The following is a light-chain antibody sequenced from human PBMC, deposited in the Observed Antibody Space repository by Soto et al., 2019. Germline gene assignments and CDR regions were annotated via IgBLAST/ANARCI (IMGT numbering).Light chain of an antibody. CDR3: MQGTQFPPYT. J-gene: IGKJ2*01. CDR1: QSLLHRDGNTH. CDR2: KIS. V-gene: IGKV2-24*01. Sequence: DIVMTQTPLSLPVTLGQPASISCRSSQSLLHRDGNTHLSWLQQRPGQPPRLLIYKISNRVSGVPDRFSGSGAGTDFTLKISRVEAEDVGVYYCMQGTQFPPYTFGQGTKLEI.